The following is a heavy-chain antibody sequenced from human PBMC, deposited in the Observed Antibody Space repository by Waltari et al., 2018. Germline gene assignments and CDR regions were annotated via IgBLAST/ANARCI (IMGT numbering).Heavy chain of an antibody. V-gene: IGHV4-59*01. Sequence: QVQLQESGPGLVKPSETLSLTCTVSGGSISSYYWSWIRQPPGKGLEWIGYIYYSGSTNYNPSLKSRVTISVDTSKNQFSLKLSSVTAADTAVYYCARECLGYCSGSLDYWGQGTMVTVSS. J-gene: IGHJ4*02. CDR1: GGSISSYY. CDR3: ARECLGYCSGSLDY. D-gene: IGHD2-15*01. CDR2: IYYSGST.